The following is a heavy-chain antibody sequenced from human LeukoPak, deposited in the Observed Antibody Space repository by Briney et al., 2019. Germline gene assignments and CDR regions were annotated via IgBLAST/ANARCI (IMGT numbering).Heavy chain of an antibody. J-gene: IGHJ2*01. Sequence: ASVKVSCKASGYTFTSYAMHWVRQAPGQRLEWMGWINAGNGNTKYSQEFQGRVTITRDTSASTAYMELSSLRSEDMAVYYCAKDAMPSRYSSSNWYFDLWSRGTLVTVSS. CDR3: AKDAMPSRYSSSNWYFDL. CDR1: GYTFTSYA. CDR2: INAGNGNT. D-gene: IGHD6-13*01. V-gene: IGHV1-3*03.